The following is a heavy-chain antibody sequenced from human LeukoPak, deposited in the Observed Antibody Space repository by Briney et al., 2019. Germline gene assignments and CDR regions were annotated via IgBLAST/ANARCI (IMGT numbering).Heavy chain of an antibody. V-gene: IGHV3-66*01. J-gene: IGHJ4*02. CDR2: IYSGGGT. CDR1: GFTVSNNY. D-gene: IGHD4-23*01. Sequence: PGGSLRLSCAASGFTVSNNYMSWVRQAPGKGLEWVSVIYSGGGTYYADSVKGRFTISRDNAKNTLYLQMNSLRAEDTAVYYCAREVTRVVDYWGQGTLVTVSS. CDR3: AREVTRVVDY.